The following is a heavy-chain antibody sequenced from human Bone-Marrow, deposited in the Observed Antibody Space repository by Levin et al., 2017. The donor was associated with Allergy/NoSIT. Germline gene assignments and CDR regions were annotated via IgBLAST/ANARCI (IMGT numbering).Heavy chain of an antibody. V-gene: IGHV4-38-2*01. CDR1: GYSIGSGHY. D-gene: IGHD2-21*02. J-gene: IGHJ4*02. CDR2: VHDIETT. CDR3: ARGDGDYAPQYYFDY. Sequence: PSETLSLTCGVSGYSIGSGHYWAWIRQSSGEGLEWIGSVHDIETTYYNPSLKRRVTISGDTSWNQFSLKMKSVTAADTGVYYCARGDGDYAPQYYFDYWGQGTLVSVSP.